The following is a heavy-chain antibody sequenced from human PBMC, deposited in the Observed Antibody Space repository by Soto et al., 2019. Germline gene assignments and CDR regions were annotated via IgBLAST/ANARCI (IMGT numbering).Heavy chain of an antibody. Sequence: QVQLVESGGGVVQPGRSLRLSCAASGFTFSSYGMHWVRQAPGKGLEWVAVISYDGSNKYYADSVKGRFTISRDNSTNTLYLQMNSLRAEDTAVYYCAKDGVVVVTAIGEYFQHWGQGTLVTVSS. CDR1: GFTFSSYG. CDR2: ISYDGSNK. D-gene: IGHD2-21*02. J-gene: IGHJ1*01. CDR3: AKDGVVVVTAIGEYFQH. V-gene: IGHV3-30*18.